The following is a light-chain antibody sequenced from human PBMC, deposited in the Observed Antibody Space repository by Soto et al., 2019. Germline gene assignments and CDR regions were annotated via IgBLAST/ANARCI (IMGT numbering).Light chain of an antibody. Sequence: QSALTQPPSASGSPGQSVTISCTGTKNDIGVYDFVSWYQHHPGKAPRLIIYEVVQRPSGVPDRFSGSKSGNTASLTVSGLQAADEADYFCAAWDDSLRGDVFGTGTKLTVL. CDR3: AAWDDSLRGDV. V-gene: IGLV2-8*01. CDR1: KNDIGVYDF. J-gene: IGLJ1*01. CDR2: EVV.